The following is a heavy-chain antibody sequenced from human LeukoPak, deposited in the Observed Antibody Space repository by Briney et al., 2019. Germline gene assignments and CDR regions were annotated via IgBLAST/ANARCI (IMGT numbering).Heavy chain of an antibody. CDR1: GYTFTGYY. J-gene: IGHJ3*02. V-gene: IGHV1-2*02. Sequence: ASVKFSCKASGYTFTGYYMHWVRQATGQRLAWMGWSNPNSGGTNYAQKFQGRVTMTRDTSISTANMELSRLRSDDTAVYYCAREADTTAFDIWGQGTMVTVSS. D-gene: IGHD3-16*01. CDR2: SNPNSGGT. CDR3: AREADTTAFDI.